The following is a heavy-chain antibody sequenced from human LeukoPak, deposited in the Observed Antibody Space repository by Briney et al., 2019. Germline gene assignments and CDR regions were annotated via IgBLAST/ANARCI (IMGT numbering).Heavy chain of an antibody. CDR1: GGSISSSSYY. CDR2: IYYSGST. Sequence: SETLSLTCTVSGGSISSSSYYWGWIRQPPRKGLEWIGGIYYSGSTYYNPSLKSRVTISVDTSKNQFSLKLSSVTAADTAVYYCARQTYYYDSSGYYPHAYYFDYWGQGTLVTVSS. J-gene: IGHJ4*02. CDR3: ARQTYYYDSSGYYPHAYYFDY. V-gene: IGHV4-39*01. D-gene: IGHD3-22*01.